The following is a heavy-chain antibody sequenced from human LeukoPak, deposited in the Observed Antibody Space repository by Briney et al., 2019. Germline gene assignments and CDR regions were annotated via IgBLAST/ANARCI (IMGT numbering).Heavy chain of an antibody. V-gene: IGHV1-24*01. D-gene: IGHD4-17*01. CDR1: GYTLTELS. CDR3: ARGLRSYYYYYYGMDV. J-gene: IGHJ6*02. Sequence: GASVKVSCKVSGYTLTELSMHWVRQAPGKGLEWMGGFDPEDGETIYAQKFQGRVTMTRNTSISTAYMELSSLRSEDTAVYYCARGLRSYYYYYYGMDVWGQGTTVTVSS. CDR2: FDPEDGET.